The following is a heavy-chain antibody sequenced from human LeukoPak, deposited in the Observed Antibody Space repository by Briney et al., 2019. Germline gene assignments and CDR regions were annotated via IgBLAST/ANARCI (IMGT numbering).Heavy chain of an antibody. CDR2: ISGDNYNT. CDR1: GHTLNTYS. V-gene: IGHV1-3*03. J-gene: IGHJ4*02. Sequence: ASVKVSCKTSGHTLNTYSIHWVRQAPGQGLEWMGWISGDNYNTKYSQDFHDRVTFTRDTSATTAYMELSSLSSEDMAVYYCARQKPLGPFDYWGQGTLVTVSS. CDR3: ARQKPLGPFDY.